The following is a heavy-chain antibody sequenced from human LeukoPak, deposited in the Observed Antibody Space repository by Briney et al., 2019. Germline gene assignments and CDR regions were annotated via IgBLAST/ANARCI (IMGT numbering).Heavy chain of an antibody. CDR1: GGTFSSYA. V-gene: IGHV1-69*13. Sequence: ASVKLSCKASGGTFSSYAISWVRQAPGQGLEWMGGIIPIFGTANYAQTFQGRVTITADESTSTAYMELNSLRSEDTAVYYCARDCSGGSCYDRADAFDIWGQGTMVTVSS. CDR2: IIPIFGTA. D-gene: IGHD2-15*01. J-gene: IGHJ3*02. CDR3: ARDCSGGSCYDRADAFDI.